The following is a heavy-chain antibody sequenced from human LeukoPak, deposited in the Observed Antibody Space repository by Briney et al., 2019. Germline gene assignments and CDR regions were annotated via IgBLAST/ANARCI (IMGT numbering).Heavy chain of an antibody. D-gene: IGHD6-19*01. CDR1: GGSFSGYY. CDR2: INHSGST. J-gene: IGHJ4*02. CDR3: ARGRDIYRAVAGILNY. V-gene: IGHV4-34*01. Sequence: SETLSLTCSVYGGSFSGYYWSWIRQPPGKGLEWIGEINHSGSTNYNPSPKSRVAISVDTSKNQFSLKLSSVTAADTAVYYCARGRDIYRAVAGILNYWGQGTLVTVSS.